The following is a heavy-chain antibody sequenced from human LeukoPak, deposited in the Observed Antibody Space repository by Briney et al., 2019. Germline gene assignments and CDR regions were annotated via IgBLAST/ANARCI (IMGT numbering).Heavy chain of an antibody. CDR3: AKDSPSSGWYIEVDY. CDR1: GFTFSNYD. Sequence: GGSLRLSCAASGFTFSNYDINWVRQAPGKGLEWVSAISGSGGSTYYADSVKGRFTISRDNSKNTLYLQMNSLRAEDTAVYYCAKDSPSSGWYIEVDYWGQGTLVTVSS. D-gene: IGHD6-19*01. V-gene: IGHV3-23*01. CDR2: ISGSGGST. J-gene: IGHJ4*02.